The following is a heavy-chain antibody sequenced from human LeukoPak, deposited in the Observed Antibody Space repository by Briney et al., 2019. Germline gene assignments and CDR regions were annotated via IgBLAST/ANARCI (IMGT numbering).Heavy chain of an antibody. J-gene: IGHJ4*02. V-gene: IGHV3-21*04. D-gene: IGHD2-2*01. CDR1: GFTFSSYS. CDR3: AKSSAVVPAASFDY. Sequence: GGSLRLSCAASGFTFSSYSMNWVRQAPGKGLEWVSSIDFTSRYIYNADSVKGRFTTSRDNAKNTLYLQMNSLRAEDTAVYYCAKSSAVVPAASFDYWGRGTLVTVSS. CDR2: IDFTSRYI.